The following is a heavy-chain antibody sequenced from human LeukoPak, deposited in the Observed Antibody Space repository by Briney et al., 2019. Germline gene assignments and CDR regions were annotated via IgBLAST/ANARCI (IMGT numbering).Heavy chain of an antibody. CDR3: ARAWVLRYFDWPPGAFDI. Sequence: SETLSLTCTVSGGSISSYYWSWIRQPPGKGLEWIGYIYYSGSTNYNPSLKSRVTISVDTSKNQFSLKLSSVTAADTAVYYCARAWVLRYFDWPPGAFDIWGQGTMVTVSS. CDR2: IYYSGST. D-gene: IGHD3-9*01. V-gene: IGHV4-59*01. CDR1: GGSISSYY. J-gene: IGHJ3*02.